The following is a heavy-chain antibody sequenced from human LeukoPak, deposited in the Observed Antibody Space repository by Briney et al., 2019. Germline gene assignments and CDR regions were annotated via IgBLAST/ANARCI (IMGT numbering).Heavy chain of an antibody. CDR2: IYYSGST. CDR3: ARLSDFWSDNYYYYGMDV. D-gene: IGHD3-3*01. J-gene: IGHJ6*02. Sequence: SETLSLTCTVSGGSISSSSYYWGWIRQPPGKGLEWIGSIYYSGSTNYNPSLKSRVTMSVDTSKNQFSLKLSSVTAADTAVYYCARLSDFWSDNYYYYGMDVWGQGTTVTVSS. V-gene: IGHV4-39*07. CDR1: GGSISSSSYY.